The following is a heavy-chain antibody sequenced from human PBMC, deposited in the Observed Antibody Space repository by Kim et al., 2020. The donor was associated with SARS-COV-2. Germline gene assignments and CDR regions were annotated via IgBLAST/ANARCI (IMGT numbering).Heavy chain of an antibody. CDR3: ARQPNSSAEDY. Sequence: TYYNPARKSRVTISVDTSKNQFSLKLSSVTAADTAVYYCARQPNSSAEDYWGQGTLVTVSS. J-gene: IGHJ4*02. D-gene: IGHD6-19*01. CDR2: T. V-gene: IGHV4-39*01.